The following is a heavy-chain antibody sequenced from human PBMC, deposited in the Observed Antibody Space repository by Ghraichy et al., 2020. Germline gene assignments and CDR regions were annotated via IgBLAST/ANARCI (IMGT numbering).Heavy chain of an antibody. CDR1: GFTFSSYW. CDR3: ARVGAGRYFDWLYYWFDP. Sequence: LSLTCAASGFTFSSYWMSWVRQAPGKGLEWVANIKQDGSEKYYVDSVKGRFTISRDNAKNSLYLQMNSLRAEDTAVYYCARVGAGRYFDWLYYWFDPWGQGTLVTVSS. D-gene: IGHD3-9*01. CDR2: IKQDGSEK. V-gene: IGHV3-7*03. J-gene: IGHJ5*02.